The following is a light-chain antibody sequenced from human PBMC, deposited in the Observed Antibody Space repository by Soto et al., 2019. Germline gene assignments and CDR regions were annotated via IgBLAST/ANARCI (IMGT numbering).Light chain of an antibody. CDR3: QQSYSSPFT. CDR1: QSISSH. Sequence: DIQMTQSPSSLSASVGDRVTITCRASQSISSHLNWYQQKPGKAPKVLIYAASSLQGGVPSRFSGSGSGTDFTLTIKSLQPEDFATYYCQQSYSSPFTFCPGTKVDIK. CDR2: AAS. J-gene: IGKJ3*01. V-gene: IGKV1-39*01.